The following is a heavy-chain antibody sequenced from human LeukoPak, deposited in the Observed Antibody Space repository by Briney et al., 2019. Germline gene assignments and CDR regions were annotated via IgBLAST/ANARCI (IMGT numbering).Heavy chain of an antibody. CDR2: IYTSGST. D-gene: IGHD3-22*01. CDR1: GGSISSYY. J-gene: IGHJ4*02. V-gene: IGHV4-4*07. Sequence: SETLSLTCTVSGGSISSYYWSWIRQPAGKGLEWIGRIYTSGSTYYNPSLKSRVTMSVDTSKNQFSLKLSSVTAADTAVYYCARGGGSRYYDSSGYVYYFDYWGQGTLVTVSS. CDR3: ARGGGSRYYDSSGYVYYFDY.